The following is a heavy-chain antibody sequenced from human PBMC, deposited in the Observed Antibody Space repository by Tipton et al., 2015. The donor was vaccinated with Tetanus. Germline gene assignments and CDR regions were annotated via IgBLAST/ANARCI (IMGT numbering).Heavy chain of an antibody. J-gene: IGHJ4*02. CDR3: ARAPRYCCGDCYHFDY. V-gene: IGHV3-53*01. Sequence: SLRLSCAASGFAVAVNSMTWVRQAPGKGLEWVSVLYSGGGPNYADSVKGRFTISRDNSKNTLYLQMNSLRVEDTALYYCARAPRYCCGDCYHFDYWGQGTLVTVSS. CDR1: GFAVAVNS. CDR2: LYSGGGP. D-gene: IGHD2-21*02.